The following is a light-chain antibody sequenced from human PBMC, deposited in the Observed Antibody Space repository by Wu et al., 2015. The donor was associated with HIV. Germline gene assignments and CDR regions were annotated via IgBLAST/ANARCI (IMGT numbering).Light chain of an antibody. CDR2: GAS. V-gene: IGKV3-15*01. CDR1: QSVSKN. Sequence: EIVMMQSPATLSVSPGEGVTLSCRASQSVSKNLAWYQQKPGQAPRLLIHGASTRATGVPARFSGSGSGTEFTLTISIIQSEDSATYYCHQYNKRPPLTFGGGTKVEIK. CDR3: HQYNKRPPLT. J-gene: IGKJ4*01.